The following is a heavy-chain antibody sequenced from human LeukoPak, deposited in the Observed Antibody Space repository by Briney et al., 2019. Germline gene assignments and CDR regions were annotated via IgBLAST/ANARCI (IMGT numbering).Heavy chain of an antibody. CDR1: GFMFSNYW. Sequence: VGSLRLSCTASGFMFSNYWMSWVRQAPGKGLEWVANIRPDGNDKYYVESVRGRFTISRDNAQNSLYLQLSSLRGDDSGVYYCARWGITAALDRWGQGTLVTVSS. J-gene: IGHJ5*02. D-gene: IGHD1-20*01. CDR2: IRPDGNDK. V-gene: IGHV3-7*01. CDR3: ARWGITAALDR.